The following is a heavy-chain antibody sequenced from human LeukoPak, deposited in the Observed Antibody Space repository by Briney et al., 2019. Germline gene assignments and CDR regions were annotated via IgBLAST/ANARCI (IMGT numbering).Heavy chain of an antibody. V-gene: IGHV1-69*05. Sequence: SVKVSCKASGGTFSSYAISWVRQAPGQGLEWMGRIIPIFGTANYAQKFQGRVTITTDESTSTAYMELSSLRSEDTAVYYCAREVLLWFGEPTKPYWFDPWGQGTLVTVSS. CDR3: AREVLLWFGEPTKPYWFDP. CDR2: IIPIFGTA. CDR1: GGTFSSYA. D-gene: IGHD3-10*01. J-gene: IGHJ5*02.